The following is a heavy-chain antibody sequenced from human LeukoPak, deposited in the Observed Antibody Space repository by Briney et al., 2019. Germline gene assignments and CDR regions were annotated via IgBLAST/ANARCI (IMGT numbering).Heavy chain of an antibody. CDR1: GFTFRNYA. Sequence: GESLRLSCAASGFTFRNYAMAWVRQAPGKGLEWVSTLGGGGESTYYADSVRGRFIISRDTSKSTLYLQMNSLRAEDTAVYYCAKGCGRSCFSSFDYWGLGALVTVSS. CDR3: AKGCGRSCFSSFDY. J-gene: IGHJ4*02. V-gene: IGHV3-23*01. CDR2: LGGGGEST. D-gene: IGHD2-21*02.